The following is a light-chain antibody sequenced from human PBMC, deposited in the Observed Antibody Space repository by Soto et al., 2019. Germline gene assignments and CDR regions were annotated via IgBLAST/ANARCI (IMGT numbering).Light chain of an antibody. CDR3: SSYTSIRGV. J-gene: IGLJ1*01. V-gene: IGLV2-11*01. CDR1: GNDVGAYNY. Sequence: SVSTQPRALSGCPGQSLSVAYAGTGNDVGAYNYVSWYQQHPGRPPKLMIYDVARWPSGVPDRFSGSKSGNTASLTISGLQAEDEADYYCSSYTSIRGVFGTGTKVTVL. CDR2: DVA.